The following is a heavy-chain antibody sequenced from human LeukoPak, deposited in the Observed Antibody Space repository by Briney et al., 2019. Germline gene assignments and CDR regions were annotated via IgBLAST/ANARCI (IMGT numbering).Heavy chain of an antibody. CDR3: ALGSDYYYYMDV. CDR1: GGSISSGGYY. Sequence: PSETLSLTCTVSGGSISSGGYYWSWIRQHPGKGLEWIGYIYYGGSTYYNPSLKSRVTISVDTSKNQFSLKLSSVTAADTAVYYCALGSDYYYYMDVWGKGTTVTVSS. D-gene: IGHD2-21*01. J-gene: IGHJ6*03. CDR2: IYYGGST. V-gene: IGHV4-31*03.